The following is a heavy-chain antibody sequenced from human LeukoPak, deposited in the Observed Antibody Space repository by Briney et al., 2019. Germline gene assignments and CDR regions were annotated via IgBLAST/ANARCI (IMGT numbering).Heavy chain of an antibody. CDR3: ARREDYGLYY. Sequence: GESLKISCKGSGYSFNTYWIARVRQMPGKGLEWMGIVYPGDSDTTYSPSFQGHVTLSADKSISTAYLQWSSLKASDTAMYYCARREDYGLYYGGQGTLVTVSS. J-gene: IGHJ4*02. D-gene: IGHD4-17*01. CDR2: VYPGDSDT. V-gene: IGHV5-51*01. CDR1: GYSFNTYW.